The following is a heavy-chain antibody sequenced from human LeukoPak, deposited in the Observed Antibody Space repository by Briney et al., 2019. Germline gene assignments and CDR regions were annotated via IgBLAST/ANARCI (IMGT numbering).Heavy chain of an antibody. CDR3: ASTSEDIVVVVAATVRGAFDI. Sequence: PSETLSLTCTVSGGSISSYYWGWIRQPPGKGLEWIGSIYYSGSTYYNPSLKSRVTISVDTSKNPFSLKLSSVTAADPAVYYCASTSEDIVVVVAATVRGAFDIWGQGTMVTVSS. CDR1: GGSISSYY. J-gene: IGHJ3*02. CDR2: IYYSGST. V-gene: IGHV4-39*01. D-gene: IGHD2-15*01.